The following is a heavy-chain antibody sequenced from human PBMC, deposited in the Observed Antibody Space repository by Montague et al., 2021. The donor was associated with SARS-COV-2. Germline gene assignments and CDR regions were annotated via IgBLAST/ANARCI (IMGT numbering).Heavy chain of an antibody. V-gene: IGHV4-39*01. CDR1: GSSMSSGSDY. CDR3: ARYTSATMLDS. J-gene: IGHJ4*02. Sequence: SETLSLTCVVSGSSMSSGSDYWGWIRQPPGKGLDWIGSIYYGGGTSYNPSLRSRVTISIDTPNNQFSLKLSSVTAADTAVYYCARYTSATMLDSWGQGTLVTVSS. CDR2: IYYGGGT. D-gene: IGHD2-15*01.